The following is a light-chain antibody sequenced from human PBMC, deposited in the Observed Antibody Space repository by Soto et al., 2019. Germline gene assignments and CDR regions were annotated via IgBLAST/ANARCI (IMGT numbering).Light chain of an antibody. CDR2: EVT. CDR3: SSYAGRYSWV. J-gene: IGLJ3*02. CDR1: SSDVGGYNY. Sequence: QSVLTQPPSASGSPGQSVTISCTGTSSDVGGYNYVSWYQHHPGKAPKLVIYEVTKRPSGVPDRFSGSKSGSTASLSVSGLQAEDEADYYCSSYAGRYSWVFGGGTKLTVL. V-gene: IGLV2-8*01.